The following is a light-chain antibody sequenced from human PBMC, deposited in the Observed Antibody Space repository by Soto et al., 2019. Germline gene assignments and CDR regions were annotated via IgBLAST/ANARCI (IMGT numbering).Light chain of an antibody. J-gene: IGKJ1*01. Sequence: DIQMTQSPSTLSASLVDRVTITCRASQTISSWLAWYQQKPGKAPKLLIYKASTLKSGVPSRFSGSGSGTEFTLTISSLQPDDFATYYCQHYNSYSEAFGQGTKVDIK. CDR3: QHYNSYSEA. V-gene: IGKV1-5*03. CDR1: QTISSW. CDR2: KAS.